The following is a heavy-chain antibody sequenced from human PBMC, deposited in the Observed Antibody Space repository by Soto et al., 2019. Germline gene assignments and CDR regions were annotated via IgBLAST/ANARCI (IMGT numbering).Heavy chain of an antibody. CDR1: GGTFSSYA. J-gene: IGHJ6*02. CDR3: ARGGTAMVNEMYYYYYGMDV. V-gene: IGHV1-69*13. D-gene: IGHD5-18*01. CDR2: IIPIFGTA. Sequence: ASVKVSCKASGGTFSSYAISWVRQAPGQGLEWMGGIIPIFGTANYAQKFQGRVTITADESTSTAYMELSSLRSEDTAVYYCARGGTAMVNEMYYYYYGMDVWGQGTTVTVSS.